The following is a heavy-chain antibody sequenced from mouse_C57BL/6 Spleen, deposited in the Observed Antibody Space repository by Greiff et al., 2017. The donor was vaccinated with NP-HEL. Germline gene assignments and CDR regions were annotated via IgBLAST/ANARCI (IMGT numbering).Heavy chain of an antibody. V-gene: IGHV14-1*01. CDR2: IDPEDGDT. CDR1: GFNIKDYY. J-gene: IGHJ3*01. CDR3: TNIVTTRAY. Sequence: VQLQQPGAELVRPGASVKLSCTASGFNIKDYYMHWVKQRPEQGLEWIGRIDPEDGDTEYAPKFQGKATMTADTSSNTAYLQLSSLTSEDTAVYYCTNIVTTRAYWGQGTLVTVSA. D-gene: IGHD2-5*01.